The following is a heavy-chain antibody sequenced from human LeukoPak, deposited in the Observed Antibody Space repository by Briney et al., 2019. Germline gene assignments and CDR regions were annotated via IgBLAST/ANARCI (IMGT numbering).Heavy chain of an antibody. V-gene: IGHV3-74*01. J-gene: IGHJ4*02. Sequence: GGSLRLSCAASGFTFSSYWMHWVRQAPGKGLVWVSRVNSDGSSTTYADSVKGRFTISRDNAKNTLHLQMSSLRAEDTAVYYWARGPPNSGSYHTDWGQGTPVTVSS. CDR2: VNSDGSST. CDR3: ARGPPNSGSYHTD. CDR1: GFTFSSYW. D-gene: IGHD1-26*01.